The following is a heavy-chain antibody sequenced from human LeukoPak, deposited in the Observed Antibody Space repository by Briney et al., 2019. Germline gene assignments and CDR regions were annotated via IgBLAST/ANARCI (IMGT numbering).Heavy chain of an antibody. CDR3: ARDGVVTPFYYYYGMDV. J-gene: IGHJ6*02. Sequence: PSETLSLTCTVSGDSTTYDYWSWIRQPPGKGLEWIGYIYPTGVTNSNPSLKSRVTISVDTSKSQFSLRLNSVTAADTAVYYCARDGVVTPFYYYYGMDVWGQGTTVTVSS. V-gene: IGHV4-59*12. CDR2: IYPTGVT. CDR1: GDSTTYDY. D-gene: IGHD4-23*01.